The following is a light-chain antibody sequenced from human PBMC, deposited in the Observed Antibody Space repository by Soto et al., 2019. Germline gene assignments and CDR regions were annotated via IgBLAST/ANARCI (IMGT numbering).Light chain of an antibody. J-gene: IGLJ1*01. CDR2: KDN. CDR3: QATGGTGSLYV. V-gene: IGLV3-25*03. Sequence: SYELTQSPSVSVSPGQTARITCSGDALPKKYVYWYQLRPGQAPLLIVYKDNERPSGIPERFSGSSSGPTATLTISGVQAEDEADYYCQATGGTGSLYVFGGGTKLTVL. CDR1: ALPKKY.